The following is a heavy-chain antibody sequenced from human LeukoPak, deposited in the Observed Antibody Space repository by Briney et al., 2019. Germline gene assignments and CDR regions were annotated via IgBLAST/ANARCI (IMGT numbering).Heavy chain of an antibody. CDR2: IYTTGST. J-gene: IGHJ4*02. CDR3: ARAPTTVTIEYFDY. V-gene: IGHV4-4*07. D-gene: IGHD4-17*01. Sequence: SETLSLTCTVSGGSISSYYWSWIRQPAGKGLEWIGRIYTTGSTNYNPSLTSRVTMSVDKSKNQFSLKLNSVTAADTAVYYCARAPTTVTIEYFDYWDQGTLVTVSS. CDR1: GGSISSYY.